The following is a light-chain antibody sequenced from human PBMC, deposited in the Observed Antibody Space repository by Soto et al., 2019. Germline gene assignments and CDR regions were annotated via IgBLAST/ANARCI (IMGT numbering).Light chain of an antibody. CDR1: QSINNL. Sequence: DVPMTQSPSTLSASVGDRVTITCRASQSINNLLAWYQQKPGKAPKFLIYYVSTLESGVPSRFSGSGSGTEFTLTISSLQPEDFATYYCQQYDSYPLTFGGGTRVEIK. V-gene: IGKV1-5*01. J-gene: IGKJ4*01. CDR2: YVS. CDR3: QQYDSYPLT.